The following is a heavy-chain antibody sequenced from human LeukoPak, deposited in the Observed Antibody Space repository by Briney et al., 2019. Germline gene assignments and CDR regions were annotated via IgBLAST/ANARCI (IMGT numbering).Heavy chain of an antibody. J-gene: IGHJ4*02. V-gene: IGHV3-48*01. CDR2: ISSSSSTI. Sequence: GGSLRLSCAASGFTFSSYSMNWVRQAPGKGLEWVSYISSSSSTIYYADPVKGRFTISRDNAKNSLYLQMNSLRAEDTAVYYCASTIGSAGTQYWGQGTLVTVSS. CDR1: GFTFSSYS. D-gene: IGHD6-13*01. CDR3: ASTIGSAGTQY.